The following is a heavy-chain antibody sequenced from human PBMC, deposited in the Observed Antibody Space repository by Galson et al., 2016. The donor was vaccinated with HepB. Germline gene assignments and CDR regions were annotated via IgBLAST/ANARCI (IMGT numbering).Heavy chain of an antibody. Sequence: SLRLSCAASGFTFSDRYMSWMRQAPGKGLEWVAYISGSSSYTKYGDSVKGRFTISRDNAKNSVYLQMNSLRAEDTAVYYCARDWGHYWGQGTLVTVSS. CDR2: ISGSSSYT. D-gene: IGHD3-16*01. CDR3: ARDWGHY. V-gene: IGHV3-11*06. CDR1: GFTFSDRY. J-gene: IGHJ4*02.